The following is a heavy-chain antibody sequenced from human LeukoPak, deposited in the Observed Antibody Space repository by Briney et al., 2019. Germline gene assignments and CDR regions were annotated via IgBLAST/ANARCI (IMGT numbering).Heavy chain of an antibody. CDR1: GGSISSYY. CDR2: IYYSGST. V-gene: IGHV4-59*01. CDR3: DYYGSGTFDDFDI. Sequence: SETLSLTCTVSGGSISSYYWSWIRQPPGKGLEWIGYIYYSGSTNYNPSLKSRVPISVDTSKNHFSLKLSSVTAADTAVYYCDYYGSGTFDDFDIWGQGTMVTVSS. D-gene: IGHD3-10*01. J-gene: IGHJ3*02.